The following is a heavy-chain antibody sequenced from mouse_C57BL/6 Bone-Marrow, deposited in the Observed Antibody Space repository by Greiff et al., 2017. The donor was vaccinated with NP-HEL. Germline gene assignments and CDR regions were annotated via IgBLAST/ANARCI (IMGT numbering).Heavy chain of an antibody. J-gene: IGHJ4*01. CDR2: ISSGGSYT. D-gene: IGHD2-1*01. Sequence: EVHLVESGGDLVKPGGSLKLSCAASGFTFSSYGMSWVRQTPDKRLEWVATISSGGSYTYYPDSVKGRFTISRDNAKNTLYLQMSSLKSEDTAMYYCARVYYGNYFDYYSLDYWGQGTSVPASS. V-gene: IGHV5-6*01. CDR3: ARVYYGNYFDYYSLDY. CDR1: GFTFSSYG.